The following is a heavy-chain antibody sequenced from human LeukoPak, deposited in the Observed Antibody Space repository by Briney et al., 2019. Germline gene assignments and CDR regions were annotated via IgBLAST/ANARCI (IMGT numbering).Heavy chain of an antibody. CDR1: GDSVSSKSAA. D-gene: IGHD1-26*01. J-gene: IGHJ4*02. Sequence: SQTLSLTCAIFGDSVSSKSAAWSWIRQSPSRGLEWLGRTYYRSKWSSGYAESVKSRITINPDTSKNQFSLQLRSATPEDTAVYYCARSQTGGTFDYWGQGALVTVSS. CDR3: ARSQTGGTFDY. CDR2: TYYRSKWSS. V-gene: IGHV6-1*01.